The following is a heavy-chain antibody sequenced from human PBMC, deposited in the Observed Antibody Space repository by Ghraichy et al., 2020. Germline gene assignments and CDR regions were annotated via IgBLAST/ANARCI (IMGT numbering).Heavy chain of an antibody. Sequence: GGSPRLSCAASGFTFSTHAMTWVRQAPGKGLEWVSGISGSGRSTYYTDSLQGRFTISRDNSKNTVYLHMNSLRAEDTAVYYCANGNSASLFDHWGRGTLVTVSS. D-gene: IGHD6-13*01. CDR3: ANGNSASLFDH. V-gene: IGHV3-23*01. CDR2: ISGSGRST. CDR1: GFTFSTHA. J-gene: IGHJ5*02.